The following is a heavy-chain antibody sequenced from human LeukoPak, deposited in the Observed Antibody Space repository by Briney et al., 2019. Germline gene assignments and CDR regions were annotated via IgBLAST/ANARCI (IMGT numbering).Heavy chain of an antibody. D-gene: IGHD3-10*01. CDR1: GGSFSGYY. CDR2: INHSGST. V-gene: IGHV4-34*01. Sequence: PSETLSLTCAVYGGSFSGYYWSWIRQPPGKGLEWIGEINHSGSTNYNPSLKSRVTISVDTSKNQFSLKLSSVTAADTAVYYCARGSWFGESQGYFDYWGQGTLVTVSS. CDR3: ARGSWFGESQGYFDY. J-gene: IGHJ4*02.